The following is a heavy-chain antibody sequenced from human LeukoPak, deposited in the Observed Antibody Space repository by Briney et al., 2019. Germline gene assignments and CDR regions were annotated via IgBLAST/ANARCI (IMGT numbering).Heavy chain of an antibody. J-gene: IGHJ6*02. V-gene: IGHV3-43*02. D-gene: IGHD3-3*01. CDR1: GFTFDVYP. Sequence: PGGPLSLPCAPSGFTFDVYPMPWARQAPGKGLGWVSLFRGDGGSTYYADSVKGRFTISRDNSKNSLYLQMNSLRTEDTALYYCAKDILRGYYYYGMDVWGQGTTVTVSS. CDR3: AKDILRGYYYYGMDV. CDR2: FRGDGGST.